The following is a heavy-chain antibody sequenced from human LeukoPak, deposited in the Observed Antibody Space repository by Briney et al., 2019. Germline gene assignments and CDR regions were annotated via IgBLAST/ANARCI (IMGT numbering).Heavy chain of an antibody. CDR2: LSNSGDSR. J-gene: IGHJ4*02. CDR1: GFTFSSYA. Sequence: PGGSLRLSCAASGFTFSSYAMSWVRQAPGKGLEWVSGLSNSGDSRYYADSVQGRFTISRDNSKNTLYLQMNSLRAEDTAVYYCARDLSNYDILTGYYIFDYWGQGTLVTVSS. CDR3: ARDLSNYDILTGYYIFDY. V-gene: IGHV3-23*01. D-gene: IGHD3-9*01.